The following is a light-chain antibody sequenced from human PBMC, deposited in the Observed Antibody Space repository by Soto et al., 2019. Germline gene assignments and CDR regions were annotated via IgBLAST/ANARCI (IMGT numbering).Light chain of an antibody. V-gene: IGKV1-8*01. Sequence: AIRMTQSPSSFSASTGDRVTITCRASQGISRYLAWYQQKPGKAPTLLIYAASTLQSGVPSRFSGSGSGTDFTLTISCLQSEYVATYYCQQYYSYPRTFGQGTKVEIK. CDR3: QQYYSYPRT. CDR1: QGISRY. J-gene: IGKJ1*01. CDR2: AAS.